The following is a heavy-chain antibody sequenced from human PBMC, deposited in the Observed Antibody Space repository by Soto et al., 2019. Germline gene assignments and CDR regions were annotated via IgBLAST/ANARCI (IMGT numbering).Heavy chain of an antibody. CDR3: AREVLRRLDP. V-gene: IGHV3-30-3*01. CDR2: ISYDGSNK. CDR1: GFTFSSYA. D-gene: IGHD1-20*01. Sequence: GGSLRLSCAASGFTFSSYAMHWVRQAPGKGLEWVAVISYDGSNKYYADSVKGRFTISRDNSKNTLYLQMNSLRAEDTAVYYCAREVLRRLDPWGQGTLVTVSS. J-gene: IGHJ5*02.